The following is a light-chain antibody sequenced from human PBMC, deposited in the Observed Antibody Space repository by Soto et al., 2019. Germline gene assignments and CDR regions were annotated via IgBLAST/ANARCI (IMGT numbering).Light chain of an antibody. CDR3: QQYNSYSCT. J-gene: IGKJ1*01. CDR2: RAS. Sequence: DIQMTQSPCTLSASVGDRVTITCRSSQSVSTWLAWYQQKPGKAPKLLIDRASSLETGVPARFSGSGSGTDFALTISSLQPDDFAAYYCQQYNSYSCTFGQGTKVEIK. V-gene: IGKV1-5*03. CDR1: QSVSTW.